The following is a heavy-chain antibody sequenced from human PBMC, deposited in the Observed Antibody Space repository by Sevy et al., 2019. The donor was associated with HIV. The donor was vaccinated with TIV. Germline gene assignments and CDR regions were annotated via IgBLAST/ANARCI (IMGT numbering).Heavy chain of an antibody. CDR2: IWDDGSDK. CDR1: GFTFSSYV. CDR3: ARDLVGATSD. J-gene: IGHJ4*02. D-gene: IGHD1-26*01. V-gene: IGHV3-30*04. Sequence: GGSLRLSCAASGFTFSSYVMHWVRQAPGKGLEWVALIWDDGSDKYYADSVKGRFTISRDNSKNMSYLQMNSLRPEDTAVYYCARDLVGATSDWGQGTLVTVSS.